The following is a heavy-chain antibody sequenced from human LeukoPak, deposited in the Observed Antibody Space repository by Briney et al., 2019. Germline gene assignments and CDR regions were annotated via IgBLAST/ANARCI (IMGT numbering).Heavy chain of an antibody. CDR3: ARVRYYYGSGDEGY. CDR2: IYYSGNT. CDR1: GGSVSSGGYY. Sequence: SETLFLTCTVSGGSVSSGGYYWSWIRQPPGKGLEWIGYIYYSGNTNYNPSLKSRVAISVDTSKNQFSLKLSSVTAADTAVYYCARVRYYYGSGDEGYWGQGTLVTVSS. V-gene: IGHV4-61*08. J-gene: IGHJ4*02. D-gene: IGHD3-10*01.